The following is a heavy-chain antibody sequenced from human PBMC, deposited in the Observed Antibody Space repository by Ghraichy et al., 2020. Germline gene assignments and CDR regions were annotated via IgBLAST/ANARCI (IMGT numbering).Heavy chain of an antibody. CDR2: TYYRSMWKN. Sequence: SQTLSLTCAISGDSVSGNSAAWTWIRQSPSRGLEWLGRTYYRSMWKNDYAVSVKGRVTINADTSNNEFSLQLSSVTPEDTAVYYCARYNWDSRLFDCWGQGTLVTVSS. CDR1: GDSVSGNSAA. CDR3: ARYNWDSRLFDC. V-gene: IGHV6-1*01. D-gene: IGHD1-7*01. J-gene: IGHJ4*02.